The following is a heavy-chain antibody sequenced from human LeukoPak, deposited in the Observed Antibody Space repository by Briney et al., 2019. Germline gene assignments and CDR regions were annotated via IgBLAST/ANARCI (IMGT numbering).Heavy chain of an antibody. CDR1: GFTFSSYG. J-gene: IGHJ3*02. Sequence: GRSLRLSCAASGFTFSSYGMSWVRQAPGKGLEWVSAIGRGGNTYYADSLKGRFTISRDDSKNTLYLQLNSLRADDTALYFCARETTVTFPDAFDIWGRGTMVTVSS. CDR2: IGRGGNT. D-gene: IGHD4-17*01. V-gene: IGHV3-23*01. CDR3: ARETTVTFPDAFDI.